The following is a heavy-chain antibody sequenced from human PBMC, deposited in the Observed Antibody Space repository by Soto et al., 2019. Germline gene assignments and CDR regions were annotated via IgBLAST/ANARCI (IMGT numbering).Heavy chain of an antibody. V-gene: IGHV3-30*18. CDR3: AKDQMFYDTESDYYYCGMDC. CDR1: GFTFSSYG. J-gene: IGHJ6*02. CDR2: ISYDGSNK. Sequence: GGSLRLSCAASGFTFSSYGMHWVRQAPGKGLEWVAVISYDGSNKYYADSVKGRFTISRDNSKNTLYLQMNSLRAEDTAVYYCAKDQMFYDTESDYYYCGMDCWGQGTTVTVSS. D-gene: IGHD3-22*01.